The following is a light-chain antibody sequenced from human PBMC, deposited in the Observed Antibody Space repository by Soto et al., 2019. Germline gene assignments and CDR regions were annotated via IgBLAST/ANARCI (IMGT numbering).Light chain of an antibody. CDR3: CSYAGSSTLGVV. Sequence: QSVLTQPASVSGSPGQSITISCTGTSSDVGSYNLVSWYQQHPGKAPILMIYEGSKRPSGVSNRFSGSKSGNTASLTISGLQAEDEADYYCCSYAGSSTLGVVFGGGTKLTVL. J-gene: IGLJ2*01. CDR1: SSDVGSYNL. V-gene: IGLV2-23*01. CDR2: EGS.